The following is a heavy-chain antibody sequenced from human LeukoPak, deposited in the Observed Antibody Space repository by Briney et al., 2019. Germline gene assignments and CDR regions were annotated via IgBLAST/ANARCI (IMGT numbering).Heavy chain of an antibody. Sequence: SETLSLTRSVSGYSISTDYYWGWIRQAPGKGLEWIGIINHRGSTNYNPSLKSRVTISPDTSKNQFSLKLSSVTAADTAVYYCARVGDTSGYYQHFDYWGQGTLVTVSS. CDR2: INHRGST. CDR3: ARVGDTSGYYQHFDY. CDR1: GYSISTDYY. D-gene: IGHD3-22*01. J-gene: IGHJ4*01. V-gene: IGHV4-38-2*02.